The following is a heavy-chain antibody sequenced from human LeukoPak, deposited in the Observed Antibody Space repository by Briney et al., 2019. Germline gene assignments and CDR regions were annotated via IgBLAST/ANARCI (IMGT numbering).Heavy chain of an antibody. J-gene: IGHJ4*02. D-gene: IGHD3-9*01. V-gene: IGHV5-51*01. CDR3: ARLAYDILTGYSPHFDY. CDR1: GYSFTSYW. Sequence: GESLKISCKGSGYSFTSYWIGWVRQMPGKGLEWMGIIYPGDSDTRYSPSFQGQGTISADKSISTAYLQWSSLKASDTAMYYCARLAYDILTGYSPHFDYWGQGTLATVSS. CDR2: IYPGDSDT.